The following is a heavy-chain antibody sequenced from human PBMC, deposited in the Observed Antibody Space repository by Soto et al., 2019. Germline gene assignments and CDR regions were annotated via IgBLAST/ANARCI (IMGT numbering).Heavy chain of an antibody. J-gene: IGHJ6*02. V-gene: IGHV3-23*01. Sequence: LQESGGGLVQPGGSLRLSCSASGFTFNAYAMNWVRQAPGKGLEWVSGISGSGGVTYYADSVKGRFTISRDNSKNTLYLQMSSLSAEDTAVYYCAKRSSYLDVWGQGTTVTVSS. D-gene: IGHD2-21*01. CDR3: AKRSSYLDV. CDR1: GFTFNAYA. CDR2: ISGSGGVT.